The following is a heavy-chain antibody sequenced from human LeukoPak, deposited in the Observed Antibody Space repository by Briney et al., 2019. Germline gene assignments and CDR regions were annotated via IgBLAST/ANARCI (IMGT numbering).Heavy chain of an antibody. J-gene: IGHJ4*02. Sequence: SETLSLTCVVSGYSITNGDYWGWIRQSPGKGLEWIASIYNSASTHYNPSLRSRVTILVDTSKNEFSLKMRSVTAADTAVYYCAGDSTSGFFDYWGQGTLATVSS. CDR3: AGDSTSGFFDY. CDR1: GYSITNGDY. V-gene: IGHV4-38-2*02. CDR2: IYNSAST. D-gene: IGHD3-10*01.